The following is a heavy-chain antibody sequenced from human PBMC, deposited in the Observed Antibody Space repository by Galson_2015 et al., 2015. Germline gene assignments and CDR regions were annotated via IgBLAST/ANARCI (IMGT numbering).Heavy chain of an antibody. J-gene: IGHJ1*01. D-gene: IGHD3-9*01. CDR1: GFTFSSYA. Sequence: SLRLSCAASGFTFSSYAMHWVRQAPGKGLEWVAVISYDGSNKYYADSVKGRFTISRDNSKNTLYLQMNSLRAEDTAVYYCAREATYYDILTGGYGVGYFQHWGQGTLVTVSS. CDR3: AREATYYDILTGGYGVGYFQH. V-gene: IGHV3-30-3*01. CDR2: ISYDGSNK.